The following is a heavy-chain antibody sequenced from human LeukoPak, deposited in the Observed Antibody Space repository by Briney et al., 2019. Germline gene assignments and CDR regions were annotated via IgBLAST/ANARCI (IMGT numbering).Heavy chain of an antibody. CDR3: AKDPTMIVVPSGGFDY. CDR2: INTDGSST. CDR1: GFTFSSYW. D-gene: IGHD3-22*01. V-gene: IGHV3-74*01. J-gene: IGHJ4*02. Sequence: GGSLRLSCAASGFTFSSYWMHWVRQAPGKGLVWVSRINTDGSSTSYADSVKGRFTISRDNSKNTLYLQMNSLRAEDTAVYYCAKDPTMIVVPSGGFDYWGQGTLVTVSS.